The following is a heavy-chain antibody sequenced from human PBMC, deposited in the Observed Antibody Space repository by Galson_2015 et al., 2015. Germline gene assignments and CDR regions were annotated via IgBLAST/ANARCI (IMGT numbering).Heavy chain of an antibody. J-gene: IGHJ4*02. V-gene: IGHV3-66*01. CDR2: IYSGGST. CDR3: ARAVVSVAGPFDY. CDR1: GFTVSSNY. D-gene: IGHD6-19*01. Sequence: SLRLSCAASGFTVSSNYMSWVRQAPRKGLEWVSVIYSGGSTYYADSVKGRFTISRDNSKNTLYLQMNSLRAEDTAVYYCARAVVSVAGPFDYWGQGTLVTVSS.